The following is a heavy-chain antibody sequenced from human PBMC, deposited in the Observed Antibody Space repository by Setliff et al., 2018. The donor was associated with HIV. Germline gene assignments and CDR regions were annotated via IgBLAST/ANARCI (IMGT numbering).Heavy chain of an antibody. CDR3: ARTVPHSAAQDAFDI. V-gene: IGHV4-59*04. J-gene: IGHJ3*02. Sequence: SETLSLTCTVSGGSISSHYWSWIRQPPGEGLEWIGYISNSGKIYYDPSLNSRVTLSADTSKNQLSLKLTSVTAEDTGVYYCARTVPHSAAQDAFDIWGQGTVVTVSS. D-gene: IGHD2-2*01. CDR1: GGSISSHY. CDR2: ISNSGKI.